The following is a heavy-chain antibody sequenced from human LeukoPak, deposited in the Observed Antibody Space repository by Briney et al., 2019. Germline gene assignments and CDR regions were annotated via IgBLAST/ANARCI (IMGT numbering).Heavy chain of an antibody. Sequence: GGSLRLSCAASGFTVSSNYMSWVRQAPGKGLEWVSVIYSGGSTYYADSVKGRFTISRDNSKNTLYLQMNSLRAEDTAVYYCAKPGARGATREYYFDYWGQGTLVTVSS. CDR1: GFTVSSNY. V-gene: IGHV3-66*04. J-gene: IGHJ4*02. D-gene: IGHD1-26*01. CDR2: IYSGGST. CDR3: AKPGARGATREYYFDY.